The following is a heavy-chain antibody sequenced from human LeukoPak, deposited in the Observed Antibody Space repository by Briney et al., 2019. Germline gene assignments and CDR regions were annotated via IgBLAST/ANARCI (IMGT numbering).Heavy chain of an antibody. Sequence: GGSLRLSCAASGFTFSSYEMNWVRQAPGKGLEWLSYISSSGGNIYYADSVRGRFTISRDNAKSSLYLRMNSLRAEDTAIYYCARRYCSSTSCLIDYWGQGTLVTVSS. CDR1: GFTFSSYE. V-gene: IGHV3-48*03. CDR3: ARRYCSSTSCLIDY. CDR2: ISSSGGNI. J-gene: IGHJ4*02. D-gene: IGHD2-2*01.